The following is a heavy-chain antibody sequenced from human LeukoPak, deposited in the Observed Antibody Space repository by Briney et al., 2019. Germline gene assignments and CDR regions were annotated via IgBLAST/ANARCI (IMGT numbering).Heavy chain of an antibody. V-gene: IGHV4-39*07. CDR1: GGSISSSIYY. J-gene: IGHJ4*02. D-gene: IGHD6-13*01. Sequence: SETLSLTCTVSGGSISSSIYYWGWIRQPPGKGLEWIGSIYYSGSTYYNPSLKSRVTISVDTSKNQFSLKLSSVTAADTAVYYCARVRRSSWGGEYYFDYWGQGTLVTVSS. CDR2: IYYSGST. CDR3: ARVRRSSWGGEYYFDY.